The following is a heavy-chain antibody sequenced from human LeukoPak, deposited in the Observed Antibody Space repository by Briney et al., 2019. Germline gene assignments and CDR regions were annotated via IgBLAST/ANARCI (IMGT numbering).Heavy chain of an antibody. D-gene: IGHD6-13*01. V-gene: IGHV3-21*01. CDR3: ASGSRSSWYYFDY. CDR1: GFTFSSYS. Sequence: GGSLRLSCAASGFTFSSYSMNWVRQAPGKGLEWVSSISSSSYIYYADSVKGRFTISRDNAKNSLYLQMNSLRAEDTAVYYCASGSRSSWYYFDYWGQGTLVTVSS. J-gene: IGHJ4*02. CDR2: ISSSSYI.